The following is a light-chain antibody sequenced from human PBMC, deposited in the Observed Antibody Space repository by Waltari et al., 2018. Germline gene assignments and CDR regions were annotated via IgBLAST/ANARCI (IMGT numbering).Light chain of an antibody. CDR1: STDLASYNP. J-gene: IGLJ1*01. V-gene: IGLV2-23*01. Sequence: QSALSQSAYVSGAPGQSLYIPRTRASTDLASYNPVAWYQHHPNRAPKLIIYEATKRPSGISHRCSGAKSGATASLRISGLQADDEADYYCCSYTGSSTSYGCGGGTKVTVL. CDR3: CSYTGSSTSYG. CDR2: EAT.